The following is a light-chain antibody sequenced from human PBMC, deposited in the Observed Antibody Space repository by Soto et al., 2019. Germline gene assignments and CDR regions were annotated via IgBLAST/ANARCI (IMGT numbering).Light chain of an antibody. J-gene: IGLJ1*01. Sequence: QSALTQPASVSGSPGQSITISCTGTSSDVGAYNYVSWYQQHPGKAPKLMIYEVSYRPSGVSNRFSGSKSGNTASLTISGLQAEDEADYYCSSYTSSSTPDVFGTGTKVTVL. V-gene: IGLV2-14*01. CDR3: SSYTSSSTPDV. CDR2: EVS. CDR1: SSDVGAYNY.